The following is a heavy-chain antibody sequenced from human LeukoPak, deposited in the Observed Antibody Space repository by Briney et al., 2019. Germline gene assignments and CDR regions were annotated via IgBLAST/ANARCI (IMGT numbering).Heavy chain of an antibody. CDR1: GLTFSDYY. CDR3: ARDRRPTIYGGLDS. V-gene: IGHV3-7*01. J-gene: IGHJ4*02. D-gene: IGHD4-17*01. CDR2: IKHDGSDS. Sequence: PGGSLRLSCAASGLTFSDYYMSWIRQAPGKGLEWVANIKHDGSDSFYVDSVKGRFTISRDNSENSLYLQMHSLRVEDTAMYFCARDRRPTIYGGLDSWGQGTVVTVSS.